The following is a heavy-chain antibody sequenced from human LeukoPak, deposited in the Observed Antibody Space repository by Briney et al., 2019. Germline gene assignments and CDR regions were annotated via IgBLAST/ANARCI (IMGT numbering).Heavy chain of an antibody. J-gene: IGHJ4*02. V-gene: IGHV4-38-2*02. CDR3: AKNPTSSDSWYYDY. CDR1: GYSISSGYY. Sequence: SETLSLTCTVSGYSISSGYYWGWIRQPPGKGLEWIGSIYHSGSTYYNPSLKSRVTISVDTSKNQFSLKLSSVTAADTAVYYCAKNPTSSDSWYYDYWGQGTLVTVSS. D-gene: IGHD6-13*01. CDR2: IYHSGST.